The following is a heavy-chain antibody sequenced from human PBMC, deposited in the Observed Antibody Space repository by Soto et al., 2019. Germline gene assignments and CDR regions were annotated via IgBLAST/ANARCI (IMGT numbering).Heavy chain of an antibody. D-gene: IGHD3-22*01. CDR3: ARDLLNYYDSSGYWFDY. V-gene: IGHV3-53*01. J-gene: IGHJ4*02. CDR2: IYSGGST. Sequence: HPGGSLRLSCAASGFTVSSNYMSWVRQAPGKGLEWVSVIYSGGSTYYADSVKGRFTISRDNSKNTLYLQTNSLRAEDTAVYYCARDLLNYYDSSGYWFDYWGQGTLVTVSS. CDR1: GFTVSSNY.